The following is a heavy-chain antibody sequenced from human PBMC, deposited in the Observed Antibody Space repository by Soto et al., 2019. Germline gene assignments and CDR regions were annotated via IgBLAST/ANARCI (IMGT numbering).Heavy chain of an antibody. CDR3: ARDTRNYGRYYYGMDV. CDR1: GGSISSGGYY. D-gene: IGHD1-7*01. CDR2: IYYSGST. J-gene: IGHJ6*02. V-gene: IGHV4-31*03. Sequence: PSETLSLTCTVSGGSISSGGYYWSWIRQHPGKGLEWIGYIYYSGSTYYNPSLKSRVTISVDTSKNQFSLKLSSVTAADTAVYYCARDTRNYGRYYYGMDVWGQGTTVTVSS.